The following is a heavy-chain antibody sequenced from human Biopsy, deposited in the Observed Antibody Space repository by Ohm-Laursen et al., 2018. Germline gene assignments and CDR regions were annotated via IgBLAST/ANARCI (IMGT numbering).Heavy chain of an antibody. CDR1: GYFFSSYG. D-gene: IGHD1-26*01. V-gene: IGHV1-18*01. CDR2: ISGYNGNT. CDR3: VRGTGSQYFDY. J-gene: IGHJ4*02. Sequence: ASVKVSCKASGYFFSSYGLNWVRQAPGQGLEGMGRISGYNGNTNYAQKFQGRVTMTIDSSASTAYLELRSLRSDDTAFYYCVRGTGSQYFDYWGQGTLVTVSS.